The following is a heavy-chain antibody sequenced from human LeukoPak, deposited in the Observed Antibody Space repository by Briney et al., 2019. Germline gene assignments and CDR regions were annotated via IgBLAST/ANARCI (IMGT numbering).Heavy chain of an antibody. CDR1: GFTFSSYW. Sequence: PGGSLRLSCAASGFTFSSYWMHWVRQVPGKGLVWVSRINSDGSYTSYADSVKGRFTISRDNAKNTLYLQINSLRAEDTAVYYCARIGAATHAFDIWGQGTMVTVSS. CDR2: INSDGSYT. V-gene: IGHV3-74*01. D-gene: IGHD1-26*01. J-gene: IGHJ3*02. CDR3: ARIGAATHAFDI.